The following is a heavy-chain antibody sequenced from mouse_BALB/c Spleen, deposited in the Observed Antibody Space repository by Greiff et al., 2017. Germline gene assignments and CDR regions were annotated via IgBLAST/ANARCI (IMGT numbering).Heavy chain of an antibody. CDR2: IYHGNSDT. CDR3: TRGSTMITFFAY. V-gene: IGHV1-5*01. J-gene: IGHJ3*01. CDR1: GYTFTSYW. D-gene: IGHD2-4*01. Sequence: EVQLQQSGTVLARPGASVKMSCKASGYTFTSYWMHWVKQRPGQGLEWIGAIYHGNSDTSYNQKFNGKAKLTAVTSTSTAYMELSSLTNEDSAVYYCTRGSTMITFFAYWGQGTLVTVSA.